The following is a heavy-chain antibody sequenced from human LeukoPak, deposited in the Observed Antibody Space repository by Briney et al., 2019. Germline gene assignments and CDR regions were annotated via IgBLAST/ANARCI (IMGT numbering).Heavy chain of an antibody. CDR2: IKQDGSEK. CDR3: ARDAVYYGSGSYYYRPYYYGMDV. CDR1: GFTFSSYW. J-gene: IGHJ6*02. Sequence: GGSLRLSCAASGFTFSSYWMSWVRQAPGKGLEWVANIKQDGSEKYYVDSVKGRFTISRANAKNSLYLQMNSLRAEDTAVYYCARDAVYYGSGSYYYRPYYYGMDVWGQGTTVTVSS. D-gene: IGHD3-10*01. V-gene: IGHV3-7*04.